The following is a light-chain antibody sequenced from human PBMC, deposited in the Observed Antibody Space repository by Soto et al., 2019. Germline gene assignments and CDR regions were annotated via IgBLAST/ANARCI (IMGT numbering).Light chain of an antibody. CDR1: SSDVGDYNY. Sequence: ALTQPPSASGSPGQSVTISCTGTSSDVGDYNYVSWYQQHPGKAPKLMIYEVSKRPSGVPDRFSGSKSGNTASLTVSGLQAEDEADYYCSSYAGSNNWVFGGGTQLTVL. CDR2: EVS. CDR3: SSYAGSNNWV. V-gene: IGLV2-8*01. J-gene: IGLJ3*02.